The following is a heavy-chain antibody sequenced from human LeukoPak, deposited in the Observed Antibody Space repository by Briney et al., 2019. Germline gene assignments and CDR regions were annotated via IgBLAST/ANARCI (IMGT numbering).Heavy chain of an antibody. CDR1: GGSISSYY. CDR2: IYYSGST. V-gene: IGHV4-59*01. J-gene: IGHJ4*02. CDR3: ASSYYYGSGSYYGLVYFDY. Sequence: PSETLSLTCTVSGGSISSYYWSWLRQPPGKGQEGVGYIYYSGSTNYNPSLKSRVTISVATSKNQFSLKLSSVTAADTAVYYCASSYYYGSGSYYGLVYFDYWGQGTLVTVSS. D-gene: IGHD3-10*01.